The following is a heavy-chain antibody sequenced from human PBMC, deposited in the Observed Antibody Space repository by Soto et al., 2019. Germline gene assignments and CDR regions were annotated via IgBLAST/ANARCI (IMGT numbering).Heavy chain of an antibody. CDR2: INPNSGGT. CDR1: GYTFTGYY. D-gene: IGHD5-12*01. V-gene: IGHV1-2*04. J-gene: IGHJ6*03. CDR3: ARGGVATTVGYYYMDV. Sequence: ASVKVSCKASGYTFTGYYMHWVRQAPGQGLEWMGWINPNSGGTNYAQKFQGWVTMTRDTSISTAYMELSRLRSDDTAVYYCARGGVATTVGYYYMDVWGKGTTVIVSS.